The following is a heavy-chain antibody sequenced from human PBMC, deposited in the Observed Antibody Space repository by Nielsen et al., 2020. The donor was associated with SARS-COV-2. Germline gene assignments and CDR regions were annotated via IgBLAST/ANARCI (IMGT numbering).Heavy chain of an antibody. CDR1: GFTFSSYA. CDR2: ISYDGSNK. Sequence: GGSLRLSCAASGFTFSSYAMHWVRQAPGKGLEWVAVISYDGSNKYYADSVKGRFTISRDNSKNTLYLQMNSLRAEDTAVYYCARDSPGITMVRGATWGSFDYWGQGTLVTVSS. D-gene: IGHD3-10*01. CDR3: ARDSPGITMVRGATWGSFDY. V-gene: IGHV3-30-3*01. J-gene: IGHJ4*02.